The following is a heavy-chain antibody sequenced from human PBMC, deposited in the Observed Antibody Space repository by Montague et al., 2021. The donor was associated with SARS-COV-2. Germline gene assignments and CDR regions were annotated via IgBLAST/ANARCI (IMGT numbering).Heavy chain of an antibody. Sequence: SETLSLTCTVAGDSVSRSYWNWIRQSPGKGLEWIGNIYYYGSVNXNPSLKSRLSISLDTSKNQLSLTSTSVTAADTATYYCARQITMVREPFDSWGQGTLVLVSS. CDR3: ARQITMVREPFDS. V-gene: IGHV4-59*08. J-gene: IGHJ4*02. CDR2: IYYYGSV. D-gene: IGHD3-10*01. CDR1: GDSVSRSY.